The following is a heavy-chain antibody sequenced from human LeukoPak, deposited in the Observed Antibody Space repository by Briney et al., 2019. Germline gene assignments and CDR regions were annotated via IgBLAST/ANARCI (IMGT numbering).Heavy chain of an antibody. J-gene: IGHJ1*01. CDR2: INHSGST. D-gene: IGHD4-23*01. Sequence: PSETLSLTCAVYGGSFSGYYWSWIRQPPGKGLEWIGEINHSGSTNYNPSLKSRVTISVDTSKNQFSLKLSSVTAADTAGYYCARGGNSVGRVLQHWGQGTLVTVSS. CDR1: GGSFSGYY. V-gene: IGHV4-34*01. CDR3: ARGGNSVGRVLQH.